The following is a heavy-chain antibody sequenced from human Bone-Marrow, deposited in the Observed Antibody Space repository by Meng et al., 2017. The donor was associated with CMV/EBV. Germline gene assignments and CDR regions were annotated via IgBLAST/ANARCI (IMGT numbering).Heavy chain of an antibody. CDR1: GFTVSSSW. CDR2: IKQDGSEK. J-gene: IGHJ6*02. Sequence: GGSLRLSCAASGFTVSSSWMSWVRQAPGKGLEWVANIKQDGSEKYYVDSVKGRFTISRDNAKNSLYLQVNSLGAEDTAVYYCARESIVGAYYYYYYGMDVWGQGTTVTFSS. CDR3: ARESIVGAYYYYYYGMDV. V-gene: IGHV3-7*01. D-gene: IGHD1-26*01.